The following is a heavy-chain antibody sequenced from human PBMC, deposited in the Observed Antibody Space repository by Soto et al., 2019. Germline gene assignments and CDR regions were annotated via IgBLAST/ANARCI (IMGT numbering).Heavy chain of an antibody. V-gene: IGHV3-48*01. CDR1: GFTFSRYS. Sequence: EVQLLESGGGLVQPGGSLRLSCAASGFTFSRYSMNWVRQAPGKGLEWVSYLSSSSSTIYYADSVKGRFTISRDNAKNSLYLQMTRLRAEDTAVYDCARELLLYTVVSRGWFYPWGQGTLVTVSS. D-gene: IGHD2-2*01. CDR2: LSSSSSTI. CDR3: ARELLLYTVVSRGWFYP. J-gene: IGHJ5*02.